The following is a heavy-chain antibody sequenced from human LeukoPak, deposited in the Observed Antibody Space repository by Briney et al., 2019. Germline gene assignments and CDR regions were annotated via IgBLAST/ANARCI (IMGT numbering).Heavy chain of an antibody. V-gene: IGHV4-59*01. J-gene: IGHJ3*02. CDR1: GGSLSSYY. Sequence: PSETLSLTCTVSGGSLSSYYWSWIRQPPGKGLEWIGYIYYSGSTNYNPSLKSRVTISVDTSKNQFSLKLSSVTAADTAVYYCARATGYCSGGSCYSEPGAFDIWGQGTMVTVSS. D-gene: IGHD2-15*01. CDR3: ARATGYCSGGSCYSEPGAFDI. CDR2: IYYSGST.